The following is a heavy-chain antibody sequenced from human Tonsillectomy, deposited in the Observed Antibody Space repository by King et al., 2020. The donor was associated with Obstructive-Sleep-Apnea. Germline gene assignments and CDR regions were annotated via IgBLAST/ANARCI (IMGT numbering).Heavy chain of an antibody. D-gene: IGHD3-22*01. V-gene: IGHV4-39*01. J-gene: IGHJ6*02. CDR3: SSGYYYPPYYYYGMDV. CDR2: IYYSGST. Sequence: QLQESGPGLVKPSETLSLTCTVSGGSISSSSYYWGWIRQPPGKGLEWIGGIYYSGSTYYNPSLKSRVTISVDTSKNQFSLKLSSLTAADTAVYYCSSGYYYPPYYYYGMDVWGQGTTVTVSS. CDR1: GGSISSSSYY.